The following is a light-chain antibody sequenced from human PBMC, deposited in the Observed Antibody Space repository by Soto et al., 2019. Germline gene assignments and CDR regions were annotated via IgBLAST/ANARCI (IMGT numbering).Light chain of an antibody. J-gene: IGLJ1*01. Sequence: QSALTQPASVSGSPGQSITISCTGTSSDVGGYDYVSWYQLHPGKAPKLMFFEVNNRPSGVSYRFSGSKSGNTASLTISGLQAEDEADYFCSSYSFSTAYLFGTGTKLTVL. CDR2: EVN. V-gene: IGLV2-14*01. CDR3: SSYSFSTAYL. CDR1: SSDVGGYDY.